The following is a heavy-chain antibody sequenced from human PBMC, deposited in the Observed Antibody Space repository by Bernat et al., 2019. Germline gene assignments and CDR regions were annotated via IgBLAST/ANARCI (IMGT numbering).Heavy chain of an antibody. CDR2: INTGNGNT. CDR1: RYTFTSYT. CDR3: AKERGVTGKWNYPFFDY. J-gene: IGHJ4*02. V-gene: IGHV1-3*04. D-gene: IGHD1-7*01. Sequence: QVQLVQSGAEVKKPGASVKVSCKTSRYTFTSYTIHWMRQAPGQRLEWMGWINTGNGNTEYSQKFQGRVTITRETSASTAYMDLSSLRSEETAVYYYAKERGVTGKWNYPFFDYWGQGTLVTVSS.